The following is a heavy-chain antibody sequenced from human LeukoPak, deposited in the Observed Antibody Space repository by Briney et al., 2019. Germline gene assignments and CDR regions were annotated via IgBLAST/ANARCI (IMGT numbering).Heavy chain of an antibody. J-gene: IGHJ4*02. V-gene: IGHV3-11*04. Sequence: GGSLRLSCGASGFSFSNYFMSWIRQAPGKGLEWVSYITNSGRSTNYADAVKGRFTISRDNVKKSVYLEMTDLRAEDTAVYYCAREASGNYYVFDSWGQGTLVTVSS. D-gene: IGHD1-26*01. CDR2: ITNSGRST. CDR1: GFSFSNYF. CDR3: AREASGNYYVFDS.